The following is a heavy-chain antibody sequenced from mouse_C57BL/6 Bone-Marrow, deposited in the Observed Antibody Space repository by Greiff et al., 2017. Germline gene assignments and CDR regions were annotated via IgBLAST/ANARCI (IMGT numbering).Heavy chain of an antibody. J-gene: IGHJ2*01. CDR2: IYPGDGGT. Sequence: QVQLQQSGAELVKPGASVKISCKASGYAFSSYWMNWVKQRPGKGLEWIGQIYPGDGGTNYNGKFKGKATLTAEKSSSTAYMQLSSLTSEDSAFYFCARRHGTTVDYFDYWGQGTTLTVSS. CDR1: GYAFSSYW. D-gene: IGHD1-1*01. CDR3: ARRHGTTVDYFDY. V-gene: IGHV1-80*01.